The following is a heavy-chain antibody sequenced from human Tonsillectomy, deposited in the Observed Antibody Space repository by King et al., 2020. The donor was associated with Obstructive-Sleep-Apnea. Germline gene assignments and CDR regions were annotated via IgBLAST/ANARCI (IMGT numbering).Heavy chain of an antibody. Sequence: QLVQSGGGLVQPGRSLRLSCAVSGFTFDDYAMHWVRQAPWKGLEWVSGISWNSGTSGFVDSVEGRFTISRDNAKNSLYLQMNSLRAEDTALYYCVKGDYGSGQSGGDVWGQGTTVTVSS. CDR1: GFTFDDYA. D-gene: IGHD3-10*01. V-gene: IGHV3-9*01. J-gene: IGHJ6*02. CDR3: VKGDYGSGQSGGDV. CDR2: ISWNSGTS.